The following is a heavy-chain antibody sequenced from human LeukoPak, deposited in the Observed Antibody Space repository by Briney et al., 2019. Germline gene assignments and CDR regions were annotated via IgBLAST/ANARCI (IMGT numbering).Heavy chain of an antibody. Sequence: PSETLSLTCTVSGGSISSYYWGWIRQPPGKGLKWIGYIYYSGSINYNPSLKSRVTISVDTSKKQFSLKLNSVTAADTAVYYCARFRIEVAGKRYFDYWGQGTLVTVSS. CDR3: ARFRIEVAGKRYFDY. CDR2: IYYSGSI. D-gene: IGHD6-19*01. J-gene: IGHJ4*02. CDR1: GGSISSYY. V-gene: IGHV4-59*01.